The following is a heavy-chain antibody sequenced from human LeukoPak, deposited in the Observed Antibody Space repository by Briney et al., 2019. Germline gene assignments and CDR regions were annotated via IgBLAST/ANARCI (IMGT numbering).Heavy chain of an antibody. CDR3: ERHLRPDFDS. J-gene: IGHJ4*02. D-gene: IGHD4-17*01. Sequence: SQTLSLTCVISGDSFSSSTSAWHWIRQSPSGGLEWLGRTYWRSRWIHDYGETLKGRLTINPDTSKNQCSLQLNSVPPEDTAVYYCERHLRPDFDSWGRGTLVTVSS. V-gene: IGHV6-1*01. CDR2: TYWRSRWIH. CDR1: GDSFSSSTSA.